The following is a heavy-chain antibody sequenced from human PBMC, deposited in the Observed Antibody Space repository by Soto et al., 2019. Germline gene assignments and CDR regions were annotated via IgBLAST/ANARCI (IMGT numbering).Heavy chain of an antibody. Sequence: QVQLVQSGAEVKKPGSSVKVSCKASGSTFSSYAISWVRQAPGQGLEWMGGIIPIFGTANYAQKFQGRVTITADESTSTAYMELSSLRSEDTAVYYCATEVHYYDSSGYYGTNSPTIDYWGQGTLVTVSS. D-gene: IGHD3-22*01. CDR1: GSTFSSYA. J-gene: IGHJ4*02. CDR2: IIPIFGTA. CDR3: ATEVHYYDSSGYYGTNSPTIDY. V-gene: IGHV1-69*12.